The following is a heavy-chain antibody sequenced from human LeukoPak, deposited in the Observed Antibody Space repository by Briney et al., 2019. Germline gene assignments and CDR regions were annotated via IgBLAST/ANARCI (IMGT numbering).Heavy chain of an antibody. CDR3: AKDWHNGDDPLSDY. D-gene: IGHD2-8*01. V-gene: IGHV3-7*05. CDR2: ITREGSAA. Sequence: GGSLRLSCVVSGFTFSSHSMSWVRQAPGKGLEWVADITREGSAAYYVDSVKGRFSISRDNAKNSLYLQMNSLRAEDTAVYYCAKDWHNGDDPLSDYWGQGTVVTVSS. CDR1: GFTFSSHS. J-gene: IGHJ4*02.